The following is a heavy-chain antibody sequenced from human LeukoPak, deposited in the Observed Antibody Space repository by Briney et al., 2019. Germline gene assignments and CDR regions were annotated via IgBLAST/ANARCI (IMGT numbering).Heavy chain of an antibody. Sequence: SETLSLTRTVSGVSIISSSYDWGWIRQPPGKGLEWIGSVNYGGSTDYNPSLKSRVTISVDASRNQFSLKMRSVTAADTAVYYCARHFDNWGQGTLVTVSS. CDR3: ARHFDN. CDR2: VNYGGST. V-gene: IGHV4-39*01. CDR1: GVSIISSSYD. J-gene: IGHJ4*02.